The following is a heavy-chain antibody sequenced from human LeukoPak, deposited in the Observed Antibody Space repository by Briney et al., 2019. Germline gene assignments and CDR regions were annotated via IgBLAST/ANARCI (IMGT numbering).Heavy chain of an antibody. J-gene: IGHJ4*02. CDR3: ARHREYSSSSPFDY. Sequence: SETLSLTRSVSGGSISRLYWGWIRQPPGKGLWWIGYIYYTVSTNNNPPLHSRVAMIVEMSKNQFSLRLSSAAAADTAVYYCARHREYSSSSPFDYWGQGTLVTVSS. D-gene: IGHD6-6*01. V-gene: IGHV4-59*08. CDR2: IYYTVST. CDR1: GGSISRLY.